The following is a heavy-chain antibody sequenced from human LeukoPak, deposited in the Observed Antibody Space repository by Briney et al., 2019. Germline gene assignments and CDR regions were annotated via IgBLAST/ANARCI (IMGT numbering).Heavy chain of an antibody. V-gene: IGHV3-43*01. CDR1: VFTFDDFA. CDR2: ISWEGQTT. CDR3: TRDTDFGSATNYFDH. D-gene: IGHD3-10*01. Sequence: GRSLRLPCAASVFTFDDFAMHWVRDAPGRGLEWVSLISWEGQTTYYADSVRGRFTISRDNSKNSLYLQMNSLTTDDTAFYYCTRDTDFGSATNYFDHWGQGTLVSVSS. J-gene: IGHJ4*02.